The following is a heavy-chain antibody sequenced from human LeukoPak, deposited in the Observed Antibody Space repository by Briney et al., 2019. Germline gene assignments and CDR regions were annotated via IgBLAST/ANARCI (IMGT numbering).Heavy chain of an antibody. V-gene: IGHV5-10-1*01. J-gene: IGHJ4*02. Sequence: GESLKISCKGSGYSFTSYWITWVRQMPGKGLEWLGRIDPSDSYTDYSPSFQGHVTISADKSISTAYLQWSSLKASDTAMYYCAIDPYYYDGSGSLDYWGQGTWSPSPQ. CDR1: GYSFTSYW. D-gene: IGHD3-22*01. CDR2: IDPSDSYT. CDR3: AIDPYYYDGSGSLDY.